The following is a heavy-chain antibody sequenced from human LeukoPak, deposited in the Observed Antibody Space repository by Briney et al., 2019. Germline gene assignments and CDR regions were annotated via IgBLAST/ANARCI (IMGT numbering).Heavy chain of an antibody. CDR1: GFTFSSYW. CDR3: AKDRRDIVVVPAAIRSAFDY. J-gene: IGHJ4*02. V-gene: IGHV3-30*02. CDR2: IRYDGSNK. Sequence: PGGSLRLSCAASGFTFSSYWVHWVRQAPGKGLEWVAFIRYDGSNKYYADSVKGRFTISRDNSKNTLYLQMNSLRAEDTAVYYCAKDRRDIVVVPAAIRSAFDYWGQGTLVTVSS. D-gene: IGHD2-2*02.